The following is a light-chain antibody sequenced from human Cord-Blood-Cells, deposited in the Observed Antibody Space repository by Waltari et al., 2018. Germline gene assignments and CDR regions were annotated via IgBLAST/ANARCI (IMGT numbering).Light chain of an antibody. CDR1: RSDVGGYNY. Sequence: QSALTQPPSASGSPGQSVTIACPGTRSDVGGYNYVSWYQRQPGKAPKPMIYEVSKRPSGVPGRFSGSKSGNTASLTVSGLQAEDEADYYCSSYAGSNNLVVFGGGTKLTVL. CDR3: SSYAGSNNLVV. CDR2: EVS. J-gene: IGLJ2*01. V-gene: IGLV2-8*01.